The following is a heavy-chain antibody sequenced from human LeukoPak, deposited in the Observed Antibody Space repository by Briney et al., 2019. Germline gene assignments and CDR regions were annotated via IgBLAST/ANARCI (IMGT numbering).Heavy chain of an antibody. J-gene: IGHJ4*02. V-gene: IGHV3-21*01. CDR3: ARDKSSSWYYFDY. Sequence: TGGSLRLSCAASGFTFSNYSMNWVRQAPGRGLEWVSSISSSSSFIYYADSVKGRFTISRDNAKNSLYLQMNSLRAEDTAVYFCARDKSSSWYYFDYWGQGTLVTVSS. D-gene: IGHD6-13*01. CDR1: GFTFSNYS. CDR2: ISSSSSFI.